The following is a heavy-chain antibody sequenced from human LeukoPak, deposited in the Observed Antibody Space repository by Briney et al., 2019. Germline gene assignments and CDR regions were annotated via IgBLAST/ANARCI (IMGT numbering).Heavy chain of an antibody. CDR1: GGTFSSYA. CDR3: ARDMSYYDFWSGSPTYYYYGMDV. V-gene: IGHV1-69*13. CDR2: IIPIFGTA. Sequence: ASVKVSCKASGGTFSSYAISWVRQAPRQGLEWVGGIIPIFGTANYAQKFQGRVTITADESTSTAYMELSSLRSEDTAVYYCARDMSYYDFWSGSPTYYYYGMDVWGQGTTVTVSS. D-gene: IGHD3-3*01. J-gene: IGHJ6*02.